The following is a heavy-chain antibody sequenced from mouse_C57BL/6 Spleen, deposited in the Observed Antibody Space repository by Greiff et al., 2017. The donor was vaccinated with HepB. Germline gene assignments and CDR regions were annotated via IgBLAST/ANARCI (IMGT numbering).Heavy chain of an antibody. CDR2: INPSSGYT. CDR1: GYTFTSYT. V-gene: IGHV1-4*01. CDR3: ARGYDYGDYFDY. D-gene: IGHD2-4*01. J-gene: IGHJ2*01. Sequence: QVQLQQSGAELARPGASVKMSCKASGYTFTSYTMHWVKQRPGQGLEWIGYINPSSGYTKYNQKFKDKATLTADKSSSTAYMQLSSLTSEDSAVYYCARGYDYGDYFDYWGQGTTLTVSS.